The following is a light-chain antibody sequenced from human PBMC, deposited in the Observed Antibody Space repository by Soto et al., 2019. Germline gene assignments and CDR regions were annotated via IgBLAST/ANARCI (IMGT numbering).Light chain of an antibody. CDR2: VTS. CDR1: QSLLHRNGKNS. J-gene: IGKJ5*01. CDR3: LQALQSPPT. V-gene: IGKV2-28*01. Sequence: DIVMTQSPLSLSVSPGEPASISCRSSQSLLHRNGKNSLDWYLQKPGQSPQLLIYVTSNRASGVPDRFSGSGSGTYFTLKISRVEAEDVGIYYCLQALQSPPTFGQGTRLEIK.